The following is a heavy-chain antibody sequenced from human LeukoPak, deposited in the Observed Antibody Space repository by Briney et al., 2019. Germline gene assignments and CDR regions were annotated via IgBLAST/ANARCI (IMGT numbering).Heavy chain of an antibody. CDR3: ARHLPHAIFGTFHYMDV. V-gene: IGHV3-11*04. Sequence: GGSLRLSCAASGFTFSDYYMSWIRQAPGKGLEWLSYISKGGITIYYAGSVKGQFTISRDNAKNSLYLQMNSLRAEDTAVYYCARHLPHAIFGTFHYMDVWGKGTTVTVSS. CDR2: ISKGGITI. D-gene: IGHD3-3*01. CDR1: GFTFSDYY. J-gene: IGHJ6*03.